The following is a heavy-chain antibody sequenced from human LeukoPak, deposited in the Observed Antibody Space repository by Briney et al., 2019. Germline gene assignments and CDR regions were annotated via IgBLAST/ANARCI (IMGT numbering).Heavy chain of an antibody. D-gene: IGHD2-2*01. V-gene: IGHV3-74*01. CDR1: GFTFSSYW. CDR2: IKSDGSSI. Sequence: GGSLRLSCAASGFTFSSYWMHWVRQAPGKGLVWVSRIKSDGSSISYADSVKGRFTISRDNAKNTLYLQMSSLRDEDTAVYYCARGGLVDLDYWGQGTLVTVSS. CDR3: ARGGLVDLDY. J-gene: IGHJ4*02.